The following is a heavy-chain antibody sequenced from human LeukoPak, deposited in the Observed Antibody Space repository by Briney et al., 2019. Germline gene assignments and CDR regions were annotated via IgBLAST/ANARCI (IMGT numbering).Heavy chain of an antibody. CDR1: GFTFSSYS. CDR3: ASYCSSTSCYNWFDP. CDR2: ISSSSSYI. D-gene: IGHD2-2*01. V-gene: IGHV3-21*01. Sequence: GGSLRPSCAASGFTFSSYSMNWVRQAPGKGLEWVSSISSSSSYIYYADSVKGRFTISRDNAKNSLYLQMNSLRAEDTAVYYCASYCSSTSCYNWFDPWGQGTLVTVSS. J-gene: IGHJ5*02.